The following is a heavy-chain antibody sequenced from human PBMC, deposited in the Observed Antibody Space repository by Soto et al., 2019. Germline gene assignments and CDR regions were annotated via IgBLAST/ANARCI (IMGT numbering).Heavy chain of an antibody. CDR2: ISGSGGST. D-gene: IGHD6-13*01. CDR1: VFTFSSYA. CDR3: AKYRVGSRWYVEGIEL. Sequence: VGSLRLSCAASVFTFSSYAMSCVRHSPGKGLEWVSAISGSGGSTYYADSVKGRFTISRDNSKNTLYLQMKSPRAEDTAVYYCAKYRVGSRWYVEGIELWGQGTLVNVSS. J-gene: IGHJ5*02. V-gene: IGHV3-23*01.